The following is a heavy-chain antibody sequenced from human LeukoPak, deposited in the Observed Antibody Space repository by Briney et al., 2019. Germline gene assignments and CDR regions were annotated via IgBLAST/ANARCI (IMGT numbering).Heavy chain of an antibody. V-gene: IGHV1-2*02. D-gene: IGHD5-18*01. Sequence: GASVKVSCKASGYTFTSYGISWVRQAPGQGLEWMGWINPNGGGTNYAQKFQGRVTMTRYTSITTAYMELSRLRSDDTAVYYCARGGYSSGPGIVTYWGQGTLVTVSS. CDR2: INPNGGGT. CDR3: ARGGYSSGPGIVTY. CDR1: GYTFTSYG. J-gene: IGHJ4*02.